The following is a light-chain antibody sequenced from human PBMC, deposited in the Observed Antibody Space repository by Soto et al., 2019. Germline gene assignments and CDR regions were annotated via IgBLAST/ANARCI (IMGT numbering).Light chain of an antibody. CDR2: DAS. J-gene: IGKJ1*01. CDR3: QQYNDWLWT. V-gene: IGKV3-15*01. CDR1: QSVSSN. Sequence: EIVMTQSPATLSVSPGERATLFCRASQSVSSNLAWFQQKPGQAPRLLIYDASTRATAFPARFSGSGSGTEFTLTISSLQSEDFAVYYCQQYNDWLWTFGQGTKVEI.